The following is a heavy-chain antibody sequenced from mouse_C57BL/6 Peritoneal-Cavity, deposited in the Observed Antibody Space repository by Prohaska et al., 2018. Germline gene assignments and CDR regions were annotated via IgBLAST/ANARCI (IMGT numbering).Heavy chain of an antibody. J-gene: IGHJ4*01. D-gene: IGHD2-1*01. CDR3: ASDGNLDDYAMDY. CDR1: GYTFTDYY. CDR2: INPNNGGT. V-gene: IGHV1-26*01. Sequence: PGASVKISCKASGYTFTDYYMNWVKQSHGKSLEWIRDINPNNGGTSYNQKFKGKATLTVDKSSSTAYMELRSLTSEDSAVYYCASDGNLDDYAMDYWGQETSVTVS.